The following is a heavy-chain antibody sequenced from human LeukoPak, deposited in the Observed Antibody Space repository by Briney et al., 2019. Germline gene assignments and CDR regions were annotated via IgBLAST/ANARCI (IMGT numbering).Heavy chain of an antibody. CDR1: GDSISNYY. CDR2: IYYSGTT. V-gene: IGHV4-59*01. J-gene: IGHJ4*02. Sequence: SETLSLTCTVSGDSISNYYWTWIRQPPGRGLEWIGYIYYSGTTNYSPSLKSRVTMSVDTSKNQFSLKMSSVTAADTAVYYCARSSGSYYFDYWGQGTLVTVSS. D-gene: IGHD1-26*01. CDR3: ARSSGSYYFDY.